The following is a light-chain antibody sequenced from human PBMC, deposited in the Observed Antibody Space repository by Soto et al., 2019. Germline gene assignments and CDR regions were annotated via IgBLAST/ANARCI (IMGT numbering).Light chain of an antibody. J-gene: IGLJ2*01. V-gene: IGLV2-14*01. CDR1: SSDVGGYNF. CDR2: AVT. Sequence: ALTQPASVSGSPGQSITISCTGTSSDVGGYNFVSWHQHHPGKAPKLMVYAVTNRPSGVSNRFSGSKSGSTASLTISGLRAEDEADYYCTSYTSSSTLVFGGGTKLTVL. CDR3: TSYTSSSTLV.